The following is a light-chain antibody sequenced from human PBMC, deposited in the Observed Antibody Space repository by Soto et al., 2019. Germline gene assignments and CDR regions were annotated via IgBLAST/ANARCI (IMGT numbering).Light chain of an antibody. CDR2: AAS. CDR1: QSISSY. V-gene: IGKV1-39*01. CDR3: QQSYSTLLFT. J-gene: IGKJ3*01. Sequence: DIQMTQSPSSLSASVGDRVTITCRASQSISSYLNWYQQKPGKAPKLLIYAASSLQSGVPSRFSGSGSGTDFTLTISSLQPEDFATYYCQQSYSTLLFTFGPGTKADIK.